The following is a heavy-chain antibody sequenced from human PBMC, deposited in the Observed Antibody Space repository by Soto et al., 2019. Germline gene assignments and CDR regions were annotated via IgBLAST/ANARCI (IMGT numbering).Heavy chain of an antibody. CDR3: AKDYDYGDSLPFDY. D-gene: IGHD4-17*01. Sequence: EVQLLEAGGGLVQPGGSLRLSCAASGFSFRNYGMIWVRQAPGKGLEWLSAIIGNGDTAYYADSVRGRFTISRYNSKNTLYLQLNDLGTEDTAIDYCAKDYDYGDSLPFDYWGQGTLVTVSS. V-gene: IGHV3-23*01. J-gene: IGHJ4*02. CDR2: IIGNGDTA. CDR1: GFSFRNYG.